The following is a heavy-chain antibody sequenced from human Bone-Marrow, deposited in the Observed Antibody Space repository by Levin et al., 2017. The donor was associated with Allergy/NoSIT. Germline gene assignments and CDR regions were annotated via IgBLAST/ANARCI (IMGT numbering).Heavy chain of an antibody. V-gene: IGHV3-48*03. CDR3: ARGGQTNTFFDY. D-gene: IGHD1/OR15-1a*01. CDR2: ISSLGYTI. CDR1: GFSFSSYE. Sequence: PTGGSLRLSCAVSGFSFSSYEMNWVRQAPGKGLEWISYISSLGYTIYNADSVKGRFTISRDNAKNSLYLQMNSLRADDTAIYYCARGGQTNTFFDYWGQGTLVTVSS. J-gene: IGHJ4*02.